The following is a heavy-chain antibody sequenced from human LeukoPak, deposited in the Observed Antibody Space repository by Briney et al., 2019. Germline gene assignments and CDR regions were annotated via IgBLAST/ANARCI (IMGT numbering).Heavy chain of an antibody. V-gene: IGHV4-39*07. D-gene: IGHD3-10*01. Sequence: PSETLSLTCTVSGGSIINSGYYWGWIRQPPGKGLEWIGSVYYSGSTYYNPSLKSRVTISVDTSKNQFSLKLSSVTAADTAVYYCARSLWFGELSNNWFDPWGQGTLVTVSS. CDR3: ARSLWFGELSNNWFDP. J-gene: IGHJ5*02. CDR2: VYYSGST. CDR1: GGSIINSGYY.